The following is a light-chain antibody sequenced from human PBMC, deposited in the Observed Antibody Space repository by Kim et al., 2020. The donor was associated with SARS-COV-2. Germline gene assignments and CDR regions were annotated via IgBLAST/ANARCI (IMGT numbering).Light chain of an antibody. V-gene: IGKV3-20*01. CDR2: GTS. Sequence: SNIYLAWYQQKLGQAPRLLIYGTSSRATGIPDRFSGSGSGTDFTLTITRLEPEDFAVYYCQQYSNSLGTFGQGTKLEI. J-gene: IGKJ2*02. CDR3: QQYSNSLGT. CDR1: SNIY.